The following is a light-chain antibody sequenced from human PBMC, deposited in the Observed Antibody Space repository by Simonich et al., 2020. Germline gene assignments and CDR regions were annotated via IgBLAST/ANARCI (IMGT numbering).Light chain of an antibody. CDR1: SSDVGGYNY. J-gene: IGLJ3*02. CDR2: DVS. V-gene: IGLV2-14*01. Sequence: QSALTQPASVSGSPGQSITISCTGTSSDVGGYNYVSWYQQHTGKAPKLMIYDVSQRPSVVSNRFSGSKSGNTASLTISGLQAEDEADYYCSSYTSSSTLVFGGGTKLTVL. CDR3: SSYTSSSTLV.